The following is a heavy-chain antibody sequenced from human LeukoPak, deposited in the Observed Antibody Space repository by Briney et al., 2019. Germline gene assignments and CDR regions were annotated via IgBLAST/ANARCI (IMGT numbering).Heavy chain of an antibody. CDR1: GYTFTGYY. CDR2: INPNSGGK. CDR3: ARAPRGYCSGGSCYNY. D-gene: IGHD2-15*01. J-gene: IGHJ4*02. V-gene: IGHV1-2*02. Sequence: ASVKVSCKASGYTFTGYYMHWVRQAPGQGLEWMGWINPNSGGKNYAQKFQGRVTMTRDTSISTAYMELSRLRSDDTAVYYCARAPRGYCSGGSCYNYWGQGTLVTVSS.